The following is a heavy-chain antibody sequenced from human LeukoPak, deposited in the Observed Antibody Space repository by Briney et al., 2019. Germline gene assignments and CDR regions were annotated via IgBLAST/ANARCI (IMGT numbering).Heavy chain of an antibody. CDR2: IGHAGDT. CDR1: GFALSSYD. Sequence: GGSLRLSFAASGFALSSYDMHWVRHVSGKGLEWVSAIGHAGDTYYADSVKGRFTISREDAKNYFSLQMNSLRAGDTAVYFCAALGDSIYWGQGTLVTVSS. J-gene: IGHJ4*02. CDR3: AALGDSIY. V-gene: IGHV3-13*01. D-gene: IGHD1-26*01.